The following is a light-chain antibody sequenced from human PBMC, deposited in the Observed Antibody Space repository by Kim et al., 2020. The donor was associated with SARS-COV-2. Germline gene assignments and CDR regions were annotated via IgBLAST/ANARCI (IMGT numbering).Light chain of an antibody. Sequence: EIVMTQSPATLSVSPGERATLSCRASQSVRSWLAWYQQKPGQAPRLLIYGASTRATGTPARFSGSGSGTEFTLSISSLQSEDFAVYYCQHYNNWPYAFGQGTKLEI. V-gene: IGKV3D-15*01. CDR3: QHYNNWPYA. J-gene: IGKJ2*01. CDR1: QSVRSW. CDR2: GAS.